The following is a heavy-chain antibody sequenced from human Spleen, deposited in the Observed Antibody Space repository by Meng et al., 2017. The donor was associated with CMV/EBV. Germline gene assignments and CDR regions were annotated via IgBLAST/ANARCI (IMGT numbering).Heavy chain of an antibody. CDR2: ISGRSTYI. CDR1: GFTFSPYS. CDR3: ASARDYYYYGMDV. J-gene: IGHJ6*02. Sequence: GGSLRLSCAASGFTFSPYSMNWVRQAPGKGLEWVSSISGRSTYINYADSVKGRFTISRDNAKNSLYLQMNSLRAEDTAVYYCASARDYYYYGMDVWGQGTTVTVSS. V-gene: IGHV3-21*01. D-gene: IGHD5-24*01.